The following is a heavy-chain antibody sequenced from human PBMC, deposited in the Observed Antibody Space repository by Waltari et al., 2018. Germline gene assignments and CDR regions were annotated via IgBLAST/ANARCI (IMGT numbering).Heavy chain of an antibody. V-gene: IGHV3-23*01. Sequence: EVQLLESGGGLVQPGGSLRLSCAASGFTFSSYAMSWVRQAPGKGLEGVSAISGSGGSSYYADAVKGRFAISRDNSKNKLYLQMNSLRAEDTGVYYCARDLDYYDSRGYHGWGQGTLVTVSS. CDR3: ARDLDYYDSRGYHG. J-gene: IGHJ4*02. CDR2: ISGSGGSS. D-gene: IGHD3-22*01. CDR1: GFTFSSYA.